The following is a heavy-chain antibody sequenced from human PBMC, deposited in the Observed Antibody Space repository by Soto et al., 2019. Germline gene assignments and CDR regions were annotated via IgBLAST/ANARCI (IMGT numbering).Heavy chain of an antibody. J-gene: IGHJ3*01. V-gene: IGHV1-18*01. CDR2: ISVFNGNT. D-gene: IGHD2-15*01. CDR3: GRDGSGGIIDS. Sequence: QVLLVQSGAEVKKPGAPVKVSCKTSGYTFTGYGINWVRQAPGHGLEWMGWISVFNGNTKYGQNIQDRVIMTTDTSTSTAYMELRSLRSDDTAVYFCGRDGSGGIIDSWGQGTMLIVSS. CDR1: GYTFTGYG.